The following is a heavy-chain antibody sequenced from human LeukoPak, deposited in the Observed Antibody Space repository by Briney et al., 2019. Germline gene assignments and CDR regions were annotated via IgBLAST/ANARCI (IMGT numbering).Heavy chain of an antibody. V-gene: IGHV3-23*01. CDR1: GFTFSSYA. J-gene: IGHJ4*02. CDR3: AKDYPSSLVDY. Sequence: PGGSLRLSCAVSGFTFSSYAMSWVRQAPGKGLEWVSAISDSGSSTYHIDSVKVRFTISRDNSKNTLYLQMNSLRAEDTAVYYCAKDYPSSLVDYWGQGTLVTVSS. CDR2: ISDSGSST. D-gene: IGHD6-6*01.